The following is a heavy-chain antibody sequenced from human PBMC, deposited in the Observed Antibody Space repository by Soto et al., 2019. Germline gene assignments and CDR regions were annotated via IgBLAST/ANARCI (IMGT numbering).Heavy chain of an antibody. CDR1: GYTFTSYA. V-gene: IGHV7-4-1*01. J-gene: IGHJ4*02. Sequence: QVQLVQSGSELKKPGASVKVSCKASGYTFTSYAMNWVRQAPGQGLEWMGWINTNTGNPTYAQGFTGRFVFSLDTSVSTAYLQICSLKAEDTAVYYCARDSNNGVCYMRAVAGLLLLLLGLYWGQGTLVTVSS. D-gene: IGHD2-8*01. CDR3: ARDSNNGVCYMRAVAGLLLLLLGLY. CDR2: INTNTGNP.